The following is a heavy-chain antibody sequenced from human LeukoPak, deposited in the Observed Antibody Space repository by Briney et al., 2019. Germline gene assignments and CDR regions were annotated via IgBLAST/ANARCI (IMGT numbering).Heavy chain of an antibody. CDR3: ARGPYSPDWLFDY. CDR2: IYTNGST. Sequence: SQTLSLTCTVSGGSISSGSYYWSWIRQPAGKGLEWIGRIYTNGSTNYNPSLKSRVTISVDTSKNQFSLKLSSVTAADTAVYYCARGPYSPDWLFDYWGQGTLVTVSS. V-gene: IGHV4-61*02. CDR1: GGSISSGSYY. D-gene: IGHD4-11*01. J-gene: IGHJ4*02.